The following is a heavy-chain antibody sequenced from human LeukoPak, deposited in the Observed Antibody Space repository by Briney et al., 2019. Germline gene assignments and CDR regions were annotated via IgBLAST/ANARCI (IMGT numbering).Heavy chain of an antibody. CDR1: GYTFTSYA. Sequence: ASVKVSCKASGYTFTSYAMNWVRQAPGQGLEWMGWINTNTGNPTYAQGFTGRFVFSLDTSVSTAYLQISSLKAEDTAVYYCARTVRDQGVNWSDPWGQGTLVTVSS. CDR3: ARTVRDQGVNWSDP. CDR2: INTNTGNP. J-gene: IGHJ5*02. V-gene: IGHV7-4-1*02. D-gene: IGHD3-10*02.